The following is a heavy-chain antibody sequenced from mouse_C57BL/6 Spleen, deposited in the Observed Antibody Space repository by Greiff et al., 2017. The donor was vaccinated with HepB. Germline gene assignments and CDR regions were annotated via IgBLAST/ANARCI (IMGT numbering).Heavy chain of an antibody. CDR2: ISSGSSTI. CDR1: GFTFSDYG. D-gene: IGHD2-1*01. V-gene: IGHV5-17*01. Sequence: DVHLVESGGGLVKPGGSLKLSCAASGFTFSDYGMHWVRQAPEKGLEWVAYISSGSSTIYYADTVKGRFTISRDNAKNTLFLQMTSLRSEDTAMYYCARESLRWGFFFDYWGQGTTLTVSS. CDR3: ARESLRWGFFFDY. J-gene: IGHJ2*01.